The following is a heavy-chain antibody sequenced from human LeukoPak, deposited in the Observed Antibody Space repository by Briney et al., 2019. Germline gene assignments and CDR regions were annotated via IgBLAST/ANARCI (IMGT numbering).Heavy chain of an antibody. Sequence: SETLSLTCTVSGGSISSSSYYWGWIRQPPGTGLERIGSIHYSGSTNYNPSLKSRVTISVDTSKNQFSLKLSSVTAADTAVYYCARGYCSGGSCYSYYYYNYMDVWGKGTTVTVSS. CDR1: GGSISSSSYY. V-gene: IGHV4-39*07. CDR2: IHYSGST. J-gene: IGHJ6*03. D-gene: IGHD2-15*01. CDR3: ARGYCSGGSCYSYYYYNYMDV.